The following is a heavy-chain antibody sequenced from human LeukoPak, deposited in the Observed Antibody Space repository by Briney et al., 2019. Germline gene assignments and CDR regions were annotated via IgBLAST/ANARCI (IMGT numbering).Heavy chain of an antibody. J-gene: IGHJ4*02. V-gene: IGHV1-18*04. CDR2: ISAYNGNT. Sequence: ASVKVSCKASGYTFTSYGISWVRQAPGQGLEWMGWISAYNGNTNYAQKFQGRVTMTRDMSTSTVYMEPSSLRSEDTAVYYCASGVELRLDYWGQGTLVTVSS. D-gene: IGHD1-7*01. CDR1: GYTFTSYG. CDR3: ASGVELRLDY.